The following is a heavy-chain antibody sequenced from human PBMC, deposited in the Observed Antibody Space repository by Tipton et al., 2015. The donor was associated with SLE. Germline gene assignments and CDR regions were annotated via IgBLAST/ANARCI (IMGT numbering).Heavy chain of an antibody. CDR1: GYSISSGSY. D-gene: IGHD3-10*01. J-gene: IGHJ5*02. CDR3: ASGAYGSGSNYFGGWFDP. V-gene: IGHV4-38-2*02. Sequence: TLSLTCTVSGYSISSGSYWGWIRQPPGKGLEWIGSIYVSGCTYYNPSLKSRATLSVDTSKNHFSLKLTAVTAADTAVYYCASGAYGSGSNYFGGWFDPWGQGTLVTVSS. CDR2: IYVSGCT.